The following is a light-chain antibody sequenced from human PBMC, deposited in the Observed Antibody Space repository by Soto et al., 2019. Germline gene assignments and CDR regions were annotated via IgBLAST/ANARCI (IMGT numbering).Light chain of an antibody. J-gene: IGLJ1*01. V-gene: IGLV1-40*01. CDR2: GNS. CDR1: SSNIGARYE. Sequence: QSVLTQPPSVSGAPGQRVTVSCTGSSSNIGARYEVHWYQQLPGTAPKLLIYGNSNRPSGVPDRFSRSKSGTSASLAITGLQAEDEADYYCQSYDSSLSGYVFGTGTKVTVL. CDR3: QSYDSSLSGYV.